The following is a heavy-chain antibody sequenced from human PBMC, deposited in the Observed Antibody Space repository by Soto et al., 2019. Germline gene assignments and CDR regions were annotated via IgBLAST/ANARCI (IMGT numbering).Heavy chain of an antibody. CDR2: IWYDGSNK. Sequence: GGSLRLSCAASGFTFSSYGMHWVRQAPGKGLEWVAVIWYDGSNKYYADSVKGRFTISRDNSKNTLYLQMNSLRAEDTAVYYCARGLGDIVVVPAADYGMDVWGQGTTVTVSS. CDR3: ARGLGDIVVVPAADYGMDV. CDR1: GFTFSSYG. J-gene: IGHJ6*02. D-gene: IGHD2-2*01. V-gene: IGHV3-33*01.